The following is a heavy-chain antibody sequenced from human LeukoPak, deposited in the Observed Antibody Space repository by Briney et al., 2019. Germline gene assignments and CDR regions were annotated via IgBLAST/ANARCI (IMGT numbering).Heavy chain of an antibody. J-gene: IGHJ4*02. CDR2: ISSSGSTI. V-gene: IGHV3-48*03. CDR3: AKDVGIVVVVAATGGYFDY. Sequence: PGGSLRLSCAASGFTFSSYEMNWVRQAPGKGLEWVSYISSSGSTIYYADSVKGRFTISRDNAKNSLYLQMNSLRAEDTAVYYCAKDVGIVVVVAATGGYFDYWGQGTLVTVSS. D-gene: IGHD2-15*01. CDR1: GFTFSSYE.